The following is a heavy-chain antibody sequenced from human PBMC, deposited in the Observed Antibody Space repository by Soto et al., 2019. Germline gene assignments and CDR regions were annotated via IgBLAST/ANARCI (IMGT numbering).Heavy chain of an antibody. CDR3: RVTGVSEVDY. V-gene: IGHV1-2*02. J-gene: IGHJ4*01. CDR2: IYPDSGGT. CDR1: GYTFSGVY. Sequence: ASVNVSFKTSGYTFSGVYIHWVRQAPGQGLESMGWIYPDSGGTDYAQKFQGRVTMTRDTSISTAYMELSRLRSDDTAVYYCRVTGVSEVDYWGHVTLVTVS. D-gene: IGHD2-8*01.